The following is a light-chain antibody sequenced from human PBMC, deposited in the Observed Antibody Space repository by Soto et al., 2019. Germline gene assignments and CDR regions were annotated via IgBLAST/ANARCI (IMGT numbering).Light chain of an antibody. CDR2: AAS. CDR3: QHTYSTLQG. J-gene: IGKJ2*03. V-gene: IGKV1-39*01. CDR1: QSISSY. Sequence: DIQMTQYPSSLSASVGDRVTITCRASQSISSYLNWYQQKPGKAPKLLIYAASSLQSGVPSRFSGSGSGTDFTLTISSLQPEDFATYYCQHTYSTLQGFGQGTKLEIK.